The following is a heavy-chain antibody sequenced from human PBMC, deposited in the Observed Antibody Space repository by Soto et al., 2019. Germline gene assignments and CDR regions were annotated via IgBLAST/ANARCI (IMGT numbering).Heavy chain of an antibody. J-gene: IGHJ5*02. Sequence: GGCLRLSCAASGVTFSTYTMHWVRQAPGKGLEWVAVISYDGSNVYYADSVKGRFTISRDNSRNTLYLQMNSLRVEDTAVYYCARAPVEDIVVLPAARGWFDPWRQGTLVTVSS. D-gene: IGHD2-2*01. CDR1: GVTFSTYT. CDR3: ARAPVEDIVVLPAARGWFDP. CDR2: ISYDGSNV. V-gene: IGHV3-30-3*01.